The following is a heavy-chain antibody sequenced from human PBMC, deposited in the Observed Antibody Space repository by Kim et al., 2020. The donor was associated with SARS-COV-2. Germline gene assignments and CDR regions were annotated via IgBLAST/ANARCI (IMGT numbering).Heavy chain of an antibody. Sequence: SVKVSCKASGGTFSSYAISWVRQAPGQGLEWMGGIIPIFGTANYAQKFQGRVTITADESTSTAYMELSSLRSEDTAVYYCARVHSMVRGVNPYYYYGMDIWGQRTTLTVSS. J-gene: IGHJ6*02. D-gene: IGHD3-10*01. CDR3: ARVHSMVRGVNPYYYYGMDI. CDR2: IIPIFGTA. V-gene: IGHV1-69*13. CDR1: GGTFSSYA.